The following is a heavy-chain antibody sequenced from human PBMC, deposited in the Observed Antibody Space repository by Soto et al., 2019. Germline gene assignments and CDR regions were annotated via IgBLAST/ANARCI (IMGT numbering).Heavy chain of an antibody. CDR3: ATGGSRNSRGWWNWFDP. D-gene: IGHD6-19*01. V-gene: IGHV1-24*01. Sequence: ASVKVSCKLSGYTLTELSMHWALQATGKGLDWMGGFDPEDGETIYAQKFQGRVTMTEDTSTDTAYMELSSLRSEDTAVYYCATGGSRNSRGWWNWFDPWGQGTPVTVSS. J-gene: IGHJ5*02. CDR2: FDPEDGET. CDR1: GYTLTELS.